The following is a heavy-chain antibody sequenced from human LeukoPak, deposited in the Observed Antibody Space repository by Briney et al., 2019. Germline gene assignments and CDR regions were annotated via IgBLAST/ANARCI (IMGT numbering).Heavy chain of an antibody. CDR3: ARDQDSSGYLGDAFDI. Sequence: PGRSLRLSCAASGFTFSSYAMHWVRQAPGKGLEWVAVISYDGSNKYYADSVKGRFTISRDNSKNTLYLQMNSLRAEDTAVYYCARDQDSSGYLGDAFDIWGQGTMVTVSS. CDR1: GFTFSSYA. D-gene: IGHD3-22*01. V-gene: IGHV3-30*04. CDR2: ISYDGSNK. J-gene: IGHJ3*02.